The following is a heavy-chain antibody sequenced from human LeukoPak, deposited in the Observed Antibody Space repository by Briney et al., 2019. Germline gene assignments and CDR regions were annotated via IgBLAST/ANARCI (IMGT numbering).Heavy chain of an antibody. Sequence: GGSLRLSCAASGFTFSAYSMNWVRPAPGKGLEWISYIGISSGNTKYADSVKGRFTISGDKAKNSLYLQMNSLRVEDTGVYYCARDYKYAFDNWGQGTLVTVSS. D-gene: IGHD5-24*01. CDR2: IGISSGNT. V-gene: IGHV3-48*01. J-gene: IGHJ4*02. CDR1: GFTFSAYS. CDR3: ARDYKYAFDN.